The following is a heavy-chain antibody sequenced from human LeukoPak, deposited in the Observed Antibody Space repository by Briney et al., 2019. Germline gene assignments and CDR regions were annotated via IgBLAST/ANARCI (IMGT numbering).Heavy chain of an antibody. J-gene: IGHJ4*03. Sequence: GGSLRLSCAASGFTFSSYSMNWVRQAPGKGLEWVSYISSSSSTIYYADSVKGRFTISRDNSKSMLYLQMDGLRAEDTAIYFCTKDVQVGPTRGFFDFWGQGTLVTVSS. CDR1: GFTFSSYS. CDR3: TKDVQVGPTRGFFDF. CDR2: ISSSSSTI. D-gene: IGHD1-26*01. V-gene: IGHV3-48*01.